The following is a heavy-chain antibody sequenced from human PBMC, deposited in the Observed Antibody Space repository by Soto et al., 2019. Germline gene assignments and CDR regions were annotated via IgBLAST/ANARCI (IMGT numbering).Heavy chain of an antibody. CDR2: ISYDGSNK. D-gene: IGHD6-19*01. V-gene: IGHV3-30-3*01. Sequence: QVQLVESGGGVVQPGRSLRLSCAASGFTFSSYAMHWVRQAPGKGLEWVAVISYDGSNKYYADSVKGRFTISRDNSKNTLYLQMNSLRAEDTAVYYCARDAVWGIAVAGATEYFQHWGQGTLVTVSS. J-gene: IGHJ1*01. CDR3: ARDAVWGIAVAGATEYFQH. CDR1: GFTFSSYA.